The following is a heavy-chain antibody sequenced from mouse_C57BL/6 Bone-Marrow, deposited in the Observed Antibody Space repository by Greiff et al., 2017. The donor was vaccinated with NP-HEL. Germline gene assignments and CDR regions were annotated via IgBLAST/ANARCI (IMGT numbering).Heavy chain of an antibody. CDR3: ASHVYDCLYAMDY. CDR1: GFTFSSYT. D-gene: IGHD2-3*01. Sequence: DVMLVESGGGLVKPGGSLKLSCAASGFTFSSYTMSWVRQTPERRLEWVATISGGGGNTYYPDSVKGRFTISRDNAKSTLYLQMSTLWSEDTALCYCASHVYDCLYAMDYWGQGTSVTVSS. CDR2: ISGGGGNT. V-gene: IGHV5-9*01. J-gene: IGHJ4*01.